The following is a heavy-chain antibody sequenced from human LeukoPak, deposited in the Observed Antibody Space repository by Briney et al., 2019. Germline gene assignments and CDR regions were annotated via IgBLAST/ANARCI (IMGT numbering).Heavy chain of an antibody. J-gene: IGHJ4*02. Sequence: SETLSLTCTVSGGSISSYYWSWIRQPPGKGLEWIGYIYYSGSTNYNPSLKSRVTISVDTSKNQFSLKLSSVTAADTAVYYCANLSYYYDSSGYGQSWGQGTLVTVSS. CDR3: ANLSYYYDSSGYGQS. D-gene: IGHD3-22*01. V-gene: IGHV4-59*08. CDR1: GGSISSYY. CDR2: IYYSGST.